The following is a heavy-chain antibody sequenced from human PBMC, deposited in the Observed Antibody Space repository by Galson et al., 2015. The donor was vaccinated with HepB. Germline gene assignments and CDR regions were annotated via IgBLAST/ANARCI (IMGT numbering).Heavy chain of an antibody. CDR3: ARAGIELWFGELSAPRSYYYYGMDV. Sequence: SVKVSCKASGYTFTSYYMHWVRQAPGQGLEWMGIINPSGGSTSYAQKFQGRVTMTRDTSTSTVYMELSSLRSEDTAVYYCARAGIELWFGELSAPRSYYYYGMDVWGQGTTVTVSS. J-gene: IGHJ6*02. CDR2: INPSGGST. D-gene: IGHD3-10*01. V-gene: IGHV1-46*03. CDR1: GYTFTSYY.